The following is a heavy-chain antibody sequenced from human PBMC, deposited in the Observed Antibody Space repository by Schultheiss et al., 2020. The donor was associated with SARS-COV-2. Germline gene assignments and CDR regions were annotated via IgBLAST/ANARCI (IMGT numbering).Heavy chain of an antibody. CDR2: IYYSGST. V-gene: IGHV4-30-4*07. J-gene: IGHJ6*02. D-gene: IGHD6-6*01. CDR3: ATWSIAARRNYYYYYGMDV. CDR1: GGSISSGGYS. Sequence: SETLSLTCAVYGGSISSGGYSWSWIRQPPGKGLEWIGYIYYSGSTNYNPSLKSRVTISVDTSKNQFSLKLSSVTAADTAVYYCATWSIAARRNYYYYYGMDVWGQGTTVTVSS.